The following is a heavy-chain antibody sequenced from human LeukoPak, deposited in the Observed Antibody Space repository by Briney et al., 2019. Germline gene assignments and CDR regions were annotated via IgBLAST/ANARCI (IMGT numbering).Heavy chain of an antibody. J-gene: IGHJ5*02. CDR2: MYHTGTT. D-gene: IGHD1-26*01. V-gene: IGHV4-38-2*01. Sequence: SETLSLTCGVSGYSISSGYYWGWIRQPPGKGQEWIASMYHTGTTYYNPSLKSRVTISVDTSKNQFSLGLTSATAADTAVYYCTRLKWGDWFDPWGQGTLVTVSS. CDR1: GYSISSGYY. CDR3: TRLKWGDWFDP.